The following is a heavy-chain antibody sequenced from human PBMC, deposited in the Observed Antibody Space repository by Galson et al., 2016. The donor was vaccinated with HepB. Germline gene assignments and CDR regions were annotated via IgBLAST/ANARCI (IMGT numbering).Heavy chain of an antibody. J-gene: IGHJ6*02. CDR2: VSGSGDGT. Sequence: SLRLSCAASGFTFDDHAMHWVRQSPGGGLEWVSAVSGSGDGTYYAESVKGRLTISRENSKNTVFLQMNSLRAEDTAVDYCAKTAGDWYCTTTRCYNYGMDVWGQGTMATVSS. V-gene: IGHV3-23*01. CDR3: AKTAGDWYCTTTRCYNYGMDV. CDR1: GFTFDDHA. D-gene: IGHD2-2*02.